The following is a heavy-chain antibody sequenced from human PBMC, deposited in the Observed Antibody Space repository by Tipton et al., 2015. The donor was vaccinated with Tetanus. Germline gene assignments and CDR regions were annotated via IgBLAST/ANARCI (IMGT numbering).Heavy chain of an antibody. D-gene: IGHD3-3*01. CDR3: VRANYEFPKKGPFDY. J-gene: IGHJ4*02. V-gene: IGHV4-61*08. Sequence: TLSLTCSVSGGSLRSDDYQWNWIRQPPGKGLEWLAYISPSGRTNSNYSLKSRITISQDKSKNQFSLRLTSETAADTAVYYCVRANYEFPKKGPFDYWGPGSLVIVSS. CDR1: GGSLRSDDYQ. CDR2: ISPSGRT.